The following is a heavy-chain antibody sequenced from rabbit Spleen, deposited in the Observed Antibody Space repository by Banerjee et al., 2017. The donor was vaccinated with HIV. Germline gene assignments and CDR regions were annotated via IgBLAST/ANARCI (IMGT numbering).Heavy chain of an antibody. CDR2: IDTGGSGFA. CDR3: TRDDGSGHYIDGYFNL. V-gene: IGHV1S40*01. J-gene: IGHJ4*01. Sequence: QSLEESGGDLFKPGSSLTLTCTASGVSFSSSSYMCWGRQAPGKGLEWIACIDTGGSGFAYFATWAKGRFTCSKTASTTVTLQVTSLTAADTATYFCTRDDGSGHYIDGYFNLWGPGTLVTVS. CDR1: GVSFSSSSY. D-gene: IGHD1-1*01.